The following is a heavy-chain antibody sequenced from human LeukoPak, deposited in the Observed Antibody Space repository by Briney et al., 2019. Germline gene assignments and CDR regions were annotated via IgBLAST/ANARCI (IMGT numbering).Heavy chain of an antibody. J-gene: IGHJ2*01. CDR3: ARDSLLRGSGWDYWYFDL. CDR1: GVSITSGNW. D-gene: IGHD6-25*01. CDR2: IYHSGSI. V-gene: IGHV4-4*02. Sequence: SGTLSLTCGVSGVSITSGNWWSWVRQPPGKGLEWIGEIYHSGSINYNPSLKSRVTISVDSSMNQFSLLLTSATAADTAVYYCARDSLLRGSGWDYWYFDLWGRGTLVTVSS.